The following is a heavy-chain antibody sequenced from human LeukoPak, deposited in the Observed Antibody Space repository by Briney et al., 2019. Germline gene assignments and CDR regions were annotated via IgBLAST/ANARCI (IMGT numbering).Heavy chain of an antibody. J-gene: IGHJ4*02. CDR3: ARSSFLGDGYNFLLVY. CDR1: GFTFSDYY. Sequence: LRLSCAASGFTFSDYYMSWIRQPPGKGLEWIGYIYYSGSTNYNPSLKSRVTISVDTSKNQFSLKLSSVTAADTAVYYCARSSFLGDGYNFLLVYWGQGTLVTVSS. V-gene: IGHV4-59*08. CDR2: IYYSGST. D-gene: IGHD5-24*01.